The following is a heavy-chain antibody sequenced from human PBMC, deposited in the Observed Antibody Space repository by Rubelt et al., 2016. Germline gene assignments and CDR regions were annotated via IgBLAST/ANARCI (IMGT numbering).Heavy chain of an antibody. CDR3: GNYYYDSSGYYFGYFQH. J-gene: IGHJ1*01. D-gene: IGHD3-22*01. CDR2: AYYSGST. Sequence: QLQLHESGPGLVKPSETLSLTCTVSSGSISSSSYYWGWIRQPPGKGLEWIGSAYYSGSTYYSPSLKSRVTISVETSKNQFSLRLSSVTAADTAVYYCGNYYYDSSGYYFGYFQHWGQGTLVTVSS. V-gene: IGHV4-39*01. CDR1: SGSISSSSYY.